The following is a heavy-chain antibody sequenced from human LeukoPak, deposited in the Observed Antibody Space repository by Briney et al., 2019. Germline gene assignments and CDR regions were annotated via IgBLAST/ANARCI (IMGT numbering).Heavy chain of an antibody. CDR1: GGSISSSNW. V-gene: IGHV4-4*02. CDR2: IYHSGST. Sequence: SETLSLTCAVSGGSISSSNWWSWVRQPPGKGLEWIGEIYHSGSTNYNPSLKSRVTISIDTSANLFSLTLNSVTAADTAFYFCARQTGSGLFILPGGQGTLVTVSS. D-gene: IGHD3-10*01. J-gene: IGHJ4*02. CDR3: ARQTGSGLFILP.